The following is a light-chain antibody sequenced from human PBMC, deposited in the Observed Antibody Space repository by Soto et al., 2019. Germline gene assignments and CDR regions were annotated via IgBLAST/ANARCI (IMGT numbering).Light chain of an antibody. CDR3: SSYTTRSTVV. CDR2: DVY. J-gene: IGLJ2*01. Sequence: QSALTQPASVSGSPGQSITISCTGTSSDVGGYNYVSWFQQHPGKAPNLMIYDVYRRPSGVSYRFSGSKSGNTASLTISGLQAEDEPDYYCSSYTTRSTVVFGGGTKLTVL. V-gene: IGLV2-14*01. CDR1: SSDVGGYNY.